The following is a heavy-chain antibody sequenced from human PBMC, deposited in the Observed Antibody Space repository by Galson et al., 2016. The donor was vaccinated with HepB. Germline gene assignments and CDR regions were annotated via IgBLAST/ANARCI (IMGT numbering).Heavy chain of an antibody. D-gene: IGHD6-13*01. V-gene: IGHV4-34*01. J-gene: IGHJ5*02. CDR2: INHSEST. CDR3: ARWGPSYSSSWYVPQYNWFDP. Sequence: ETLSLTCAVYGGSFSGYYWSWIGQPPGKGLEWFGEINHSESTNYNPSLKSRVTISLDTAKNQFSLKPGSVTAADTAVYDCARWGPSYSSSWYVPQYNWFDPWGQGTLVTVSS. CDR1: GGSFSGYY.